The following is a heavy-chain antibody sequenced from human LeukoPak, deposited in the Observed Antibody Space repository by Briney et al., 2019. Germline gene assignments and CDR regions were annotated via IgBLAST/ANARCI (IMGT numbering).Heavy chain of an antibody. J-gene: IGHJ3*02. CDR2: INPNSGGT. CDR1: GYTFTRYY. CDR3: AVGYSYGYLTAFDI. Sequence: ASVKVSCKASGYTFTRYYMHWVRQAPAQGREWMGWINPNSGGTNYAQKFQGRVTMTRDTSISTAYMELSRLRSDDTAVYYCAVGYSYGYLTAFDIWGQGTMVTVSS. D-gene: IGHD5-18*01. V-gene: IGHV1-2*02.